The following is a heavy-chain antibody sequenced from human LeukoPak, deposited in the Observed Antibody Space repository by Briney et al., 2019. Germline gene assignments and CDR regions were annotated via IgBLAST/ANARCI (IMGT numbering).Heavy chain of an antibody. CDR3: ATSRGSTYGYRALELPPSPVD. CDR1: GFTFSTYS. V-gene: IGHV3-21*01. Sequence: GGSLRLSCAASGFTFSTYSMNWLGQAPGKGLEWGSSISSSSTDIYYGDSVKGRFTISRDNAKNSLYLQMNSMRTEDTAVYYCATSRGSTYGYRALELPPSPVDWARRPLVTVPS. J-gene: IGHJ4*02. CDR2: ISSSSTDI. D-gene: IGHD5-18*01.